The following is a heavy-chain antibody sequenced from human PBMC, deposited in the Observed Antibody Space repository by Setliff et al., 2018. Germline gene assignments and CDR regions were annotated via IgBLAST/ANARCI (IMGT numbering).Heavy chain of an antibody. CDR2: ISSSSSTI. V-gene: IGHV3-48*04. Sequence: PGGSLRLSCAASGFTFSSYSMNWVRQAPGKGLEWVSYISSSSSTIYYADSVKGRFTISRDNAKNSLYLQMNSLRAEDTAVYYCARASAPEMYYFDYWGQGTLVTVSS. CDR1: GFTFSSYS. D-gene: IGHD2-2*01. CDR3: ARASAPEMYYFDY. J-gene: IGHJ4*02.